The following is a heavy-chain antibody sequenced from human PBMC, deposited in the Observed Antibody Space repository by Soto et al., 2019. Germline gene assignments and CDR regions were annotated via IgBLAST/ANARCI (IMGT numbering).Heavy chain of an antibody. CDR3: ARGRGRSYAFGSGSYSDY. J-gene: IGHJ4*02. V-gene: IGHV3-30-3*01. Sequence: QVQLVESGGGVVEPGRSLRLSCAASGFTFSDYAMHWARQAPGKGLEWVAIISYDESKKYYADSLKGRLTISRDNSKNTLYLQMDSLRAEETAVYYCARGRGRSYAFGSGSYSDYWGQGTLVTVSS. D-gene: IGHD3-10*01. CDR2: ISYDESKK. CDR1: GFTFSDYA.